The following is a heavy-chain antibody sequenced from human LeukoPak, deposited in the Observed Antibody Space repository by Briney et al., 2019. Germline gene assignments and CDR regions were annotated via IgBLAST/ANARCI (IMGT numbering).Heavy chain of an antibody. Sequence: PSETLSLTCTVSGGSISSNTYYWGWIRQPPGKGLVWIGSIYYSGSTYYNPSLKSRVTISVDTSKNQFSLKLSSVTAADTAVYYCARDYQGGYGDKTVDYWGQGTLVTVSS. D-gene: IGHD5-18*01. CDR3: ARDYQGGYGDKTVDY. CDR1: GGSISSNTYY. V-gene: IGHV4-39*07. CDR2: IYYSGST. J-gene: IGHJ4*02.